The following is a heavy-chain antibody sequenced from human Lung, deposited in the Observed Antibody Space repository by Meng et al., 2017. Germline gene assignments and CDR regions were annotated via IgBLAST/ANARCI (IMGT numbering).Heavy chain of an antibody. CDR3: DRGGNITRMVPWWFDS. J-gene: IGHJ5*01. D-gene: IGHD1-14*01. Sequence: QVQLQESGPGLVKPSQTLSLTCTVSGASISIGDDYWDCIRQPPGKGLECIGAIYYTGSTHSSPSLQSQVTISVDTATTQFHLQLSSVTATDTAMYFYDRGGNITRMVPWWFDSWGQGTLVTVSS. V-gene: IGHV4-30-4*08. CDR2: IYYTGST. CDR1: GASISIGDDY.